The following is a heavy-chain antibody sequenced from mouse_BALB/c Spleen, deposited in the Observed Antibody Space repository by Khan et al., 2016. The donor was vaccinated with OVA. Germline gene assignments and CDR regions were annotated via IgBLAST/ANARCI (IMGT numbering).Heavy chain of an antibody. CDR2: IWGDGST. Sequence: VELVESGPGLVAPSQNLSITCTVSGFSLTAYGVNWVRQSPGKGLVWLGMIWGDGSTDYNSALKSRLSISKDNSQSQVFLKMNSLQTDDTARYYCARELRLGGFAYWGQGTLVTVSA. CDR3: ARELRLGGFAY. D-gene: IGHD1-2*01. CDR1: GFSLTAYG. J-gene: IGHJ3*01. V-gene: IGHV2-6-7*01.